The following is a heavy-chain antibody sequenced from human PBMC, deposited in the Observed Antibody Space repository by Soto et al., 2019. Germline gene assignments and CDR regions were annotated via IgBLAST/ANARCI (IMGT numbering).Heavy chain of an antibody. CDR2: ISNSGGST. J-gene: IGHJ4*02. CDR3: ATSYGDYVPVY. CDR1: GFTFSSYA. Sequence: GGSLRLSCAASGFTFSSYAMSWVRQAPGKGLEWVSTISNSGGSTYYADSVKGRFTISRDNSKNTLYLQMNSLRAEDTAVYYCATSYGDYVPVYWGQGTLVTVSS. V-gene: IGHV3-23*01. D-gene: IGHD4-17*01.